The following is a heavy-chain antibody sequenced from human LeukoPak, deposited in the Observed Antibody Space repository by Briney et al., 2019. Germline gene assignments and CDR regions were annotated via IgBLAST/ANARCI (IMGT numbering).Heavy chain of an antibody. CDR1: GFTFSSYA. CDR2: ISGGGDTT. CDR3: AKNKFSNDWYGFDP. V-gene: IGHV3-23*01. D-gene: IGHD3-9*01. Sequence: GGSLRLSCAASGFTFSSYAMTWVRQAPGKGLEWVSSISGGGDTTYYADSVRGRFTISRDNSWNTVYLQMNSLRAEDTAVYYCAKNKFSNDWYGFDPWGQGTLVTVSS. J-gene: IGHJ5*02.